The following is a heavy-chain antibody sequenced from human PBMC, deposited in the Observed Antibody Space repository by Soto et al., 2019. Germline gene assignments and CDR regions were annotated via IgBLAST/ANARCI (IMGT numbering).Heavy chain of an antibody. V-gene: IGHV4-34*01. CDR1: GGAFNGYY. CDR3: ARAGAALVRGSIGGFDY. D-gene: IGHD3-10*01. Sequence: PSETLSLTCAVNGGAFNGYYWTWIRQPPGKGLEWIGEINHSGTVDYNPSLKSRVTASIDTSKKEFSLTLTSVTAADTAVYYCARAGAALVRGSIGGFDYWGQGTLVTVSS. J-gene: IGHJ4*02. CDR2: INHSGTV.